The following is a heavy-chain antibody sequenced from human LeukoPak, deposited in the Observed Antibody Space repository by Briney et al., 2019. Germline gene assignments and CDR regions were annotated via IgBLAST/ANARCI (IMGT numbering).Heavy chain of an antibody. Sequence: GGSLRLSCAASGFTFDDYGMSWVRQAPGKGLEWVSGINWNGGSTGYADSVKGRFTISRDNAKNSLYLQMNSLRAEDTAVYYCARDWEGVPWFDPWGQGTLVTVSS. CDR3: ARDWEGVPWFDP. CDR1: GFTFDDYG. J-gene: IGHJ5*02. V-gene: IGHV3-20*04. D-gene: IGHD1-1*01. CDR2: INWNGGST.